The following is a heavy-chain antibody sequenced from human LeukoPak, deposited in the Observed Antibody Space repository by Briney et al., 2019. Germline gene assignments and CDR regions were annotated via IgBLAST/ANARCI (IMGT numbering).Heavy chain of an antibody. Sequence: ASVKVSCKSSGYTFTSYYIHWVRQAPGQGLEWMGWINSHSGGTNHAQKFQGSVTMTRDPSIRTAYMELTGLISDDTAVYYFGRGDTYGVDSWGQGTLVTVSS. V-gene: IGHV1-2*02. D-gene: IGHD1-26*01. CDR2: INSHSGGT. CDR3: GRGDTYGVDS. CDR1: GYTFTSYY. J-gene: IGHJ4*02.